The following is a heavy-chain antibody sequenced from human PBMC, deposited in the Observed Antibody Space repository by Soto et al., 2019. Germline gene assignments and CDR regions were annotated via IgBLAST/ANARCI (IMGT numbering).Heavy chain of an antibody. CDR2: IYWDDDK. D-gene: IGHD2-8*01. CDR1: GFSLSTSGVG. Sequence: QITLKESGPRLVKPTQTLTLTCTFSGFSLSTSGVGVGWIRQPPGKTLEWLALIYWDDDKRYSPSLKSRLTITKNTSNNQVVLTMTTIDPVDTATYYCAHIKGDCTTGLCYADAFDIWGQGTMVTVSS. J-gene: IGHJ3*02. CDR3: AHIKGDCTTGLCYADAFDI. V-gene: IGHV2-5*02.